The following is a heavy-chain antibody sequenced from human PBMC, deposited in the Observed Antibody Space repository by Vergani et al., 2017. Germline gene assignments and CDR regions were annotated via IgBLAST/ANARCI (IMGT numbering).Heavy chain of an antibody. CDR3: ARVPPAAENYYYYGMDV. CDR2: IIPILGIA. J-gene: IGHJ6*02. CDR1: GGTFNNCA. V-gene: IGHV1-69*04. D-gene: IGHD2-2*01. Sequence: QVQLVQSGAEVKKPGSSVKVSCKASGGTFNNCAISWVRQAPGQGLEWMGRIIPILGIANYAQKFQGRVTITADKSTSTAYMELSSLRSEDTAVYYCARVPPAAENYYYYGMDVWDQGTTVTVSS.